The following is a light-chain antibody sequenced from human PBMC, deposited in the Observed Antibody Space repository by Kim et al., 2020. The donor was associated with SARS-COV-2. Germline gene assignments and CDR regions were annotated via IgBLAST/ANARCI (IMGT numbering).Light chain of an antibody. Sequence: APGKTARITCWGNNIGSKSVHWYQQKPGQAPVLVIYYDSDRPSGIPERFSGSNAGNTATLTISWVEAGDEADYYCQVWDSSSDHVVFGGGTQLTV. J-gene: IGLJ2*01. V-gene: IGLV3-21*04. CDR2: YDS. CDR3: QVWDSSSDHVV. CDR1: NIGSKS.